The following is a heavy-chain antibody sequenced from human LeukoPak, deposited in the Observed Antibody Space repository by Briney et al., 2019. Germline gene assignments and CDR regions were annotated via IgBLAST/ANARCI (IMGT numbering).Heavy chain of an antibody. CDR3: ARGRSPRHYYYGMDV. V-gene: IGHV4-34*01. CDR2: INHSGST. CDR1: GGSISSYY. J-gene: IGHJ6*02. Sequence: SETLSLTCTVSGGSISSYYWSWIRQPPGKGLEWIGEINHSGSTNYDPSLKSRVTISVDTSKNQFSLKLSSVTAADTAVYYCARGRSPRHYYYGMDVWGQGTTVTVSS.